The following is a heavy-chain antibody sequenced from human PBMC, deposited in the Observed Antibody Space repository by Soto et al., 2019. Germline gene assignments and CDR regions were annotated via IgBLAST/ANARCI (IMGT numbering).Heavy chain of an antibody. CDR2: IIPIFGTA. CDR3: ARGTVRGVKDY. CDR1: GGTFSSYA. V-gene: IGHV1-69*01. D-gene: IGHD3-10*01. Sequence: QVQLVQAGAEVTKPGSSAKVSCKASGGTFSSYAISWVRQSPGQGLEWMGGIIPIFGTAKYAQKFQGRVTITADESPSTAYMELSSMRAEDTAVYFCARGTVRGVKDYWGQGTLVTVSS. J-gene: IGHJ4*02.